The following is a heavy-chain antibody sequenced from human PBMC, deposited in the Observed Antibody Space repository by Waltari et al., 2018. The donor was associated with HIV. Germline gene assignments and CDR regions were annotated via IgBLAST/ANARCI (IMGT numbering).Heavy chain of an antibody. V-gene: IGHV3-48*02. CDR1: GFSFGDYA. J-gene: IGHJ6*02. Sequence: EEQLVESGGGLVHPGGSLQLSCAASGFSFGDYAMNWVRQAPGKGLEWIAYISSTSFNIKYADSVRGRFTISRDNTQNSLSLQMNNLIDEDTAKYFCARDTLNFFFGLDVWGHGTTVAVSS. CDR2: ISSTSFNI. CDR3: ARDTLNFFFGLDV.